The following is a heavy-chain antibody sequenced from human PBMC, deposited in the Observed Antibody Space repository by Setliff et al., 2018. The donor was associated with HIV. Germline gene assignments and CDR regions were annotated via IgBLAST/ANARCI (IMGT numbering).Heavy chain of an antibody. CDR2: ISYDGTIT. J-gene: IGHJ4*02. D-gene: IGHD2-15*01. CDR1: GFLYSNNA. CDR3: ARGVPGICSGGTCYLEY. Sequence: PGGSLRLSCAASGFLYSNNAFHWVRQTPGKGLEWVAVISYDGTITHYVDSVKGRFSISRDNSQNTLYLQMNSLRVEDTALYYCARGVPGICSGGTCYLEYWGQGALVTVSS. V-gene: IGHV3-30*04.